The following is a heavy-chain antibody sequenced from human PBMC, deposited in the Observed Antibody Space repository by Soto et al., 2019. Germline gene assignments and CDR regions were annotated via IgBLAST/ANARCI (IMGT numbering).Heavy chain of an antibody. CDR1: GVCISSVSISVNY. J-gene: IGHJ4*02. CDR2: VRYSGST. V-gene: IGHV4-61*08. D-gene: IGHD6-19*01. CDR3: ARIPYSSASFDY. Sequence: SETLSLTCTVSGVCISSVSISVNYWSWIRQSPGKGLEWIGSVRYSGSTSYHPSLKSRVTISVDTSKNQFSLRLRSVTAADTAVYYCARIPYSSASFDYWGQGNLVTVSS.